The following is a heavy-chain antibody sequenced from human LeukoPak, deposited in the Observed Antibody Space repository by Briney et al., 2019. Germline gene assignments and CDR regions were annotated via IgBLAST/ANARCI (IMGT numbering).Heavy chain of an antibody. D-gene: IGHD3-22*01. CDR2: INPNSGGT. CDR3: ARLATRLDFDY. J-gene: IGHJ4*02. Sequence: GASVKVSCKASGYTFTGYYMHWVRQAPGQGLEWMGWINPNSGGTNHAQKFQGRVTMTRDTSISTAYMELSRLRSDDTAVYYCARLATRLDFDYWGQGTLVTVSS. CDR1: GYTFTGYY. V-gene: IGHV1-2*02.